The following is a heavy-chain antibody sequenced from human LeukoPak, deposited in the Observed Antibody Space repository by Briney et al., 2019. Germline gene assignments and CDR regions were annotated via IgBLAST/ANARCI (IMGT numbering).Heavy chain of an antibody. D-gene: IGHD6-6*01. CDR3: ARGLGEQLVPYFDY. CDR2: INHSGST. Sequence: SGTLSLTCAVYGGSFSGYYWSWIRQPPGKGLEWIGEINHSGSTNYNPSLKSRVTISVDTSKNQFSLKLSSVTAADTAVYYCARGLGEQLVPYFDYWGQGTLVTVSS. CDR1: GGSFSGYY. J-gene: IGHJ4*02. V-gene: IGHV4-34*01.